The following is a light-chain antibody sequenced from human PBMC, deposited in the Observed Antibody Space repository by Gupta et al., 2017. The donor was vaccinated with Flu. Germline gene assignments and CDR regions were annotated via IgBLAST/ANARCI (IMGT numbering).Light chain of an antibody. CDR1: DVGSRT. CDR3: HIWPSNTNRRV. V-gene: IGLV3-21*02. Sequence: SSVLTQPPSVSAAPGQTASITCGGSDVGSRTVHWYQQKPGQAPVRVVHDDTDRPSGIPERFSCSNSGKTATPTLTIVEAGDEAADDCHIWPSNTNRRVFGGGTKLTVL. J-gene: IGLJ3*02. CDR2: DDT.